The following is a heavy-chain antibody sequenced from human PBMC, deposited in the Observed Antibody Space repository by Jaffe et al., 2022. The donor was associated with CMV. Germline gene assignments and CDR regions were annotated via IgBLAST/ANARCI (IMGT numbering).Heavy chain of an antibody. J-gene: IGHJ4*02. CDR3: ARGPFGPDYLIYPPQGFDY. V-gene: IGHV4-61*01. CDR1: GGSISSRLFY. D-gene: IGHD4-17*01. CDR2: IYDSGTT. Sequence: QVQLQESGPGLVKPSETLSLTCTVSGGSISSRLFYWSWIRQSPGKGLEWIGYIYDSGTTNYNPSFKSRVIMSVDTSKNQFSLDLSSVTAADTAVYYCARGPFGPDYLIYPPQGFDYWGQGTLVTVSS.